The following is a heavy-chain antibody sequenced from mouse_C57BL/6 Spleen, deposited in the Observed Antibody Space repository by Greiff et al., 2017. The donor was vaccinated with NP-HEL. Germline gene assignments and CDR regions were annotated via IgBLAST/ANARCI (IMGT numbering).Heavy chain of an antibody. CDR2: IYPGSGST. V-gene: IGHV1-55*01. D-gene: IGHD1-1*01. Sequence: VKLQQSGAELVKPGASVKMSCKASGYTFTSYWITWVKQRPGQGLEWIGDIYPGSGSTNYNEKFKSKATLTVDTSSSTAYMQLSSLTSEDSAVYYCARSDCYGSSYHAMDYWGQGTSVTVAS. CDR3: ARSDCYGSSYHAMDY. J-gene: IGHJ4*01. CDR1: GYTFTSYW.